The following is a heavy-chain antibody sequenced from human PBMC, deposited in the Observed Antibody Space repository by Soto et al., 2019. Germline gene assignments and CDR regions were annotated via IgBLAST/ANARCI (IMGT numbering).Heavy chain of an antibody. CDR1: GYTFTSYD. V-gene: IGHV1-8*01. CDR2: MNPNSGNT. D-gene: IGHD4-4*01. Sequence: CKASGYTFTSYDINWVRQATGQGLEWMGWMNPNSGNTGYAQKFQGRVTMTRNTSISTAYMELSSLRSEDTAVYYCARWNSKKYYYYMDVWGKGTTVTVSS. J-gene: IGHJ6*03. CDR3: ARWNSKKYYYYMDV.